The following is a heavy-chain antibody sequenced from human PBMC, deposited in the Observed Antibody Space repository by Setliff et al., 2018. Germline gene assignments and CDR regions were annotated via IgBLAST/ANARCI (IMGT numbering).Heavy chain of an antibody. CDR1: GGSLSADYY. D-gene: IGHD3-10*01. Sequence: SETLSLTCTVSGGSLSADYYWSWIRRPAGKGLEWIGHVHPDGSTNYNPSLYSRVVISVDTSKNQFSLKLTSVTAADTPVYYCVRALLWSGEGRFDPWGQGTLVTVSS. V-gene: IGHV4-61*09. CDR3: VRALLWSGEGRFDP. J-gene: IGHJ5*02. CDR2: VHPDGST.